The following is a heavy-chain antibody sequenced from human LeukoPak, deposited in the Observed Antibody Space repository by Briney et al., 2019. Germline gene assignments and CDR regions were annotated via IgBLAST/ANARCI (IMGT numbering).Heavy chain of an antibody. CDR3: ARGRRYYDILTGYYAPYFDY. J-gene: IGHJ4*02. Sequence: SETLSLTCTVSGGSISSSSYYWGWIRQPPGKGLEWIGSIYYSGSTYYNPSLKSRVTISVDTSKNQFSLKLSSVTAADTAVYYCARGRRYYDILTGYYAPYFDYWGQGTLVTVSS. V-gene: IGHV4-39*07. CDR2: IYYSGST. CDR1: GGSISSSSYY. D-gene: IGHD3-9*01.